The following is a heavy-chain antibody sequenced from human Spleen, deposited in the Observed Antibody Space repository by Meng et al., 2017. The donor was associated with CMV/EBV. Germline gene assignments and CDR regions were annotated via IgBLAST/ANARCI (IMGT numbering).Heavy chain of an antibody. CDR1: GGSVTSHS. CDR3: ARFEVALDV. CDR2: VYSSGST. D-gene: IGHD3-3*01. J-gene: IGHJ6*02. V-gene: IGHV4-59*02. Sequence: ESLKISCHVSGGSVTSHSWTLIRQPPGKGLEWIGYVYSSGSTNYNPSLKSRVTISLDTSKHQFSLKLSSVTAADTAIYYCARFEVALDVWGQGTTVTVSS.